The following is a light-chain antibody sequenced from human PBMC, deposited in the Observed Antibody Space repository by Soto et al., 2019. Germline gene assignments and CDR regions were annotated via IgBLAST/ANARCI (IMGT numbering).Light chain of an antibody. CDR3: QRYDGY. CDR1: QNINNW. CDR2: GAS. Sequence: DTQMTQSPSTLSASVGDTVTITCRARQNINNWLAWYQQKPEKVPKLPIYGASTLEDGVPSRFSGSRSGTEFTLTINSLQPDDFATYYCQRYDGYFGQGTKLEIK. J-gene: IGKJ2*01. V-gene: IGKV1-5*01.